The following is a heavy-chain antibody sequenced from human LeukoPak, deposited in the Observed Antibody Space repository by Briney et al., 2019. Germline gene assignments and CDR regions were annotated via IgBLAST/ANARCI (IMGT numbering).Heavy chain of an antibody. D-gene: IGHD3-9*01. CDR3: ARVGPEILTGYLY. Sequence: ASVKVSCEASGYTFTGYYVHWVRQAPGQGLEWMGWINPNSGDTNYARKFQGRVTMTRDTSISTAYMELSSLRSDDAAVYFCARVGPEILTGYLYWGQGTLVTGS. CDR1: GYTFTGYY. CDR2: INPNSGDT. J-gene: IGHJ4*02. V-gene: IGHV1-2*02.